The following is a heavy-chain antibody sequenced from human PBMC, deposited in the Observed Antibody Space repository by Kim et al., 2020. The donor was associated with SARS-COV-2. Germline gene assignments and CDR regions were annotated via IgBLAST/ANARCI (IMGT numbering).Heavy chain of an antibody. D-gene: IGHD6-19*01. V-gene: IGHV4-4*06. CDR3: ARASSLAGEYYFDY. J-gene: IGHJ4*02. Sequence: TAPLKSRVTMSVDTSKKQFALHLSSVTAADTAVYYCARASSLAGEYYFDYWGQGTLVTVS.